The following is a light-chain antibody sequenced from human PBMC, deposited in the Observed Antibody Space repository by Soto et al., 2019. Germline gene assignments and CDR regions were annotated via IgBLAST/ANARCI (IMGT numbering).Light chain of an antibody. CDR3: QQYGSSPQT. J-gene: IGKJ1*01. V-gene: IGKV3-20*01. Sequence: EIVLSQSLGTLSLSPGERATLSCRASQSVTSNFLAWYQQKPGQAPSLLIYGASSRATGIPDKFSGSGSGTDFTLTISRLEPEDFAVYYCQQYGSSPQTFGQGTKVEIK. CDR2: GAS. CDR1: QSVTSNF.